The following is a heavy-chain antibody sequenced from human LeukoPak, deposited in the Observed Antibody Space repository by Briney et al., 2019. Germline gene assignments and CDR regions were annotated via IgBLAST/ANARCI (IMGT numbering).Heavy chain of an antibody. CDR1: GYTFTGCY. Sequence: ASVKVSCKASGYTFTGCYMHWVRQAPGQGLEWMGWINPNSGGTNYAQKFQGRVTMTRDTSISTAYMELSRLRSDDTAVYYCARDPWVGATDDYWGQGTLVTVSS. CDR3: ARDPWVGATDDY. CDR2: INPNSGGT. J-gene: IGHJ4*02. V-gene: IGHV1-2*02. D-gene: IGHD1-26*01.